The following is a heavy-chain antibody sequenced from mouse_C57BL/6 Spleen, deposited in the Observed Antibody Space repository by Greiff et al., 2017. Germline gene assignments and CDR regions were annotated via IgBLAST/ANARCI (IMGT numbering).Heavy chain of an antibody. Sequence: QVQLQQSGAELARPGASVKLSCKASGYTFTSYGISWVKQRTGQGLEWIGEIYPRSGNTYYNEKFKGKATLTADKSSSTAYMELRSLTSEDSAVYFCAREGDGYYRENYFDYWGQGTTLTVSS. J-gene: IGHJ2*01. CDR2: IYPRSGNT. D-gene: IGHD2-3*01. V-gene: IGHV1-81*01. CDR3: AREGDGYYRENYFDY. CDR1: GYTFTSYG.